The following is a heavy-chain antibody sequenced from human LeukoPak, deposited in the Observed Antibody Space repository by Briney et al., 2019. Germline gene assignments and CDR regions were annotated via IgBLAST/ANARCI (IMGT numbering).Heavy chain of an antibody. V-gene: IGHV3-23*01. CDR1: GFTFSTYW. CDR2: ISGSGGST. J-gene: IGHJ4*02. D-gene: IGHD2-15*01. Sequence: GGSLRLSCAVSGFTFSTYWMSWVRQAPGKGLEWVSAISGSGGSTYYADSVKGRFTISRDNSKNTLYLQMNSLRAEDTAVYYCAKDGRYCSGGSCYLFDYWGQGTLVTVSS. CDR3: AKDGRYCSGGSCYLFDY.